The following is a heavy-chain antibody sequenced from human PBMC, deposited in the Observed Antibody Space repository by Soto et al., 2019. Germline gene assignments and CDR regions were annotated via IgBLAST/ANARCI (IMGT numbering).Heavy chain of an antibody. J-gene: IGHJ4*02. CDR2: INAGNGNT. V-gene: IGHV1-3*01. CDR3: ARELPRVAAAGTVSDY. Sequence: QVQLVQSGAEVKKPGASVKVSCKASGYTFTSYAMHWVRQAPGQRLEWMGWINAGNGNTKYSQKFQGRVTITRDTPASTAYMELSSLRSEDTAVYYCARELPRVAAAGTVSDYWGQGTLVTVSS. D-gene: IGHD6-13*01. CDR1: GYTFTSYA.